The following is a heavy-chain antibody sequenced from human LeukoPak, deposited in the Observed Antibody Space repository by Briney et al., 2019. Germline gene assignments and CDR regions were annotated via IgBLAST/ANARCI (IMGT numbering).Heavy chain of an antibody. J-gene: IGHJ4*02. D-gene: IGHD1-26*01. CDR3: AREPLVGATPWVDY. V-gene: IGHV3-23*01. CDR1: GFTFSSYA. CDR2: ISGSGGST. Sequence: LAGGSLRLSCAASGFTFSSYAMSWVRQAPGKGLEWVSAISGSGGSTYYADSVKGRFTISRDNSKNTLYLQMNSLRAEDTAVYYCAREPLVGATPWVDYWGQGTLVTVSS.